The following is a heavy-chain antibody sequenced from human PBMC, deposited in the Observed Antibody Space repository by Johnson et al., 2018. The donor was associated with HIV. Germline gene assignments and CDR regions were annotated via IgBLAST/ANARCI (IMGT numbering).Heavy chain of an antibody. CDR2: ISFDGSNT. Sequence: QVPLVESGGGFVQPGGSLRLSCAASGFTFGTFAMHWVRQAPGKGLEWVGFISFDGSNTHYADSVRGRFTISRDNSKNTLYLQMNSLRAEDTAVYYCAREGQEFNDAFDIWGQGTMVTVSS. CDR3: AREGQEFNDAFDI. CDR1: GFTFGTFA. D-gene: IGHD3-10*01. V-gene: IGHV3-30-3*01. J-gene: IGHJ3*02.